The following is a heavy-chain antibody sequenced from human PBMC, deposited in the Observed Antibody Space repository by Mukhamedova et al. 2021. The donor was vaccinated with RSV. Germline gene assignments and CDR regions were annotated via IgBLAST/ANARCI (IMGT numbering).Heavy chain of an antibody. CDR1: SSYS. J-gene: IGHJ3*02. Sequence: SSYSMNWVRQAPGKGLEWVSSISSSSSYIYYADSVKGRFTISRDNAKNSLYLQMNSLRAEDTAVYYCARGIRVGDSIDIWGQGTM. D-gene: IGHD3-16*01. CDR2: ISSSSSYI. CDR3: ARGIRVGDSIDI. V-gene: IGHV3-21*01.